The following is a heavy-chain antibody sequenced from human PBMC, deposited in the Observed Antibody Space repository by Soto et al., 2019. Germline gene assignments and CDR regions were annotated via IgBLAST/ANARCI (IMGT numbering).Heavy chain of an antibody. CDR3: AKALRHIPFDY. D-gene: IGHD2-21*01. J-gene: IGHJ4*02. CDR1: GFTFSSYG. CDR2: ISYDGSNK. V-gene: IGHV3-30*18. Sequence: GGSLRLSCAASGFTFSSYGMHWVRQAPGKGLEWVAVISYDGSNKYYADSVKGRFTISRDNSKNTLYLQMNSLRAEDTAVYYCAKALRHIPFDYWGQGTLVTVSS.